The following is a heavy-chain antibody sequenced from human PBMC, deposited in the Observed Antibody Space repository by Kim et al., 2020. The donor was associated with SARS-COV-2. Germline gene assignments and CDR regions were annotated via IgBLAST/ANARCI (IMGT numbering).Heavy chain of an antibody. D-gene: IGHD6-13*01. CDR2: ISGSGGST. V-gene: IGHV3-23*01. CDR1: GFTFSSYA. CDR3: AKDQREISRSRNQFHAFDI. Sequence: GGSLRLSCAASGFTFSSYAMSWVRQAPGKGLEWVSAISGSGGSTYYADSVKGRFTISRDNSKNTLYLQMNSLRAEDTAVYYCAKDQREISRSRNQFHAFDIWGQGTMVTVSS. J-gene: IGHJ3*02.